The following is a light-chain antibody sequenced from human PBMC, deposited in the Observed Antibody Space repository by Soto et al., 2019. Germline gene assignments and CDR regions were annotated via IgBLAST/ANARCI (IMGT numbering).Light chain of an antibody. Sequence: EIVLTQSPGTLSLSPGERASLSCRASQSVSSSYLAWYQQKPGQAPRLLIYGASSRATGIPDRFSGSGSATHFTLTISRRETEDFAVYYCQQYGGLPWTFGQGTKGEIK. CDR3: QQYGGLPWT. J-gene: IGKJ1*01. V-gene: IGKV3-20*01. CDR2: GAS. CDR1: QSVSSSY.